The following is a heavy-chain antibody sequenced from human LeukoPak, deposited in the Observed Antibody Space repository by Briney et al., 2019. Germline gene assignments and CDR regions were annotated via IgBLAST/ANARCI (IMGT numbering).Heavy chain of an antibody. J-gene: IGHJ6*03. D-gene: IGHD3-9*01. CDR1: GFTFSSYW. V-gene: IGHV3-74*01. Sequence: GGSLRLSCAASGFTFSSYWMHWVHQAPGKGLVWVSRINSDGSSTSYADSVKGRFTISRDNAKNTLYLQMNSLRAEDTAVYYCARDRDDILTGYYKYYYYYYMDVWGKGTTVTVSS. CDR2: INSDGSST. CDR3: ARDRDDILTGYYKYYYYYYMDV.